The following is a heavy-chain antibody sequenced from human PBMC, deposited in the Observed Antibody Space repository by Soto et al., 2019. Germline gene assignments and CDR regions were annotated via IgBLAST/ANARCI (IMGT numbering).Heavy chain of an antibody. CDR1: GASIRSYY. V-gene: IGHV4-59*08. J-gene: IGHJ6*02. CDR2: VYTSDYT. CDR3: ARHPRRGPAYGMDV. Sequence: SETLSLTCRVSGASIRSYYLHWIRQPPGKGLEWIGYVYTSDYTRYSSSLKSRVTISVDTSKSQFYLRLNSVTAADTAMYYCARHPRRGPAYGMDVWGQGTTVTVSS.